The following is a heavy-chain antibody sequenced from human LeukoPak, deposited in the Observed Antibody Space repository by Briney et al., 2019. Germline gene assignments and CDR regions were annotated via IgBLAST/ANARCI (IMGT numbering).Heavy chain of an antibody. CDR3: ARDKIMGSSLFDY. D-gene: IGHD3-16*01. V-gene: IGHV3-7*01. CDR2: IKQEGGEK. CDR1: VFTFSRYW. Sequence: GGSLRLSCAASVFTFSRYWMSCVRQAPEKGLGWVANIKQEGGEKYYVYSVKRRFTIFRDNDKNSLYLQMNSLRAEDTAAYYGARDKIMGSSLFDYWGQGSMVTVSS. J-gene: IGHJ4*02.